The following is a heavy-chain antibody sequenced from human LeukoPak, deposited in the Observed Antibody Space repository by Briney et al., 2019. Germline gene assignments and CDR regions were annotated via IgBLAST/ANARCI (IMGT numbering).Heavy chain of an antibody. J-gene: IGHJ4*02. CDR2: IKEDGREK. D-gene: IGHD3-16*01. CDR1: GLTFRRYW. Sequence: PGGSLRLSCAVPGLTFRRYWMSWVRQAPGKGLEWVASIKEDGREKYYVDSVKGRFTISRDNVKNSLYLQMNSLRAEDTAVYYCARDYEAPGDYWGQGTLVTVSS. CDR3: ARDYEAPGDY. V-gene: IGHV3-7*01.